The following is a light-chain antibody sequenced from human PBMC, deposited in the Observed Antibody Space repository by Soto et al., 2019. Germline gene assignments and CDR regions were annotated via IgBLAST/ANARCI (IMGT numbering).Light chain of an antibody. CDR2: EVS. CDR1: SRDVGGSNY. CDR3: SSYTSSNTLEV. J-gene: IGLJ1*01. V-gene: IGLV2-14*01. Sequence: QSAPIQPASVSGSPGQSITISCTGTSRDVGGSNYVSWYQHHPHRAPKLLIYEVSYRPSGVSSRFSGSKSGNTASLTISGLQAEDEADYYCSSYTSSNTLEVFGVGTKVTVL.